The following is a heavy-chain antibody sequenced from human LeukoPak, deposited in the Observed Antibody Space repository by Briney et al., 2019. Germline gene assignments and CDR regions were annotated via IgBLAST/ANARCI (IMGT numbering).Heavy chain of an antibody. CDR2: IYSGGST. Sequence: PGGSLRLSCAASGFTVSSNYMSWVRQAPGKGLEWVSVIYSGGSTFYADSVKGRFTISRDNAKNSLYLQMNSLRAEDTAVYYCASILIVGNHIWGQGTLVTVSS. CDR3: ASILIVGNHI. D-gene: IGHD1-26*01. CDR1: GFTVSSNY. J-gene: IGHJ4*02. V-gene: IGHV3-53*01.